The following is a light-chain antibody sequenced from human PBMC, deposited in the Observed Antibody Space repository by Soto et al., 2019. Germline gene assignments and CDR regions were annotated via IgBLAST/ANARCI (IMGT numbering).Light chain of an antibody. CDR3: QKYGNSIFT. Sequence: EIVLTQSPGTLSLSPGERATLSCRASQSVSSSYLGWYQQKPGQATRLLIYGASTRATGIPDRFSGSGSGTDFTLIMSKQEPEDFAAYFSQKYGNSIFTIGPRTTVHIK. V-gene: IGKV3-20*01. CDR1: QSVSSSY. CDR2: GAS. J-gene: IGKJ3*01.